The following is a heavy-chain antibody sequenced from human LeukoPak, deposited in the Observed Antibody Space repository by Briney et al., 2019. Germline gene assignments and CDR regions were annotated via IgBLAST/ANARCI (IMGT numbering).Heavy chain of an antibody. CDR1: GGSISSGDYY. J-gene: IGHJ4*02. D-gene: IGHD3-16*01. CDR2: IYYSGST. Sequence: PSETLSLTCTVSGGSISSGDYYWSWIRQPPGKGLEWIGYIYYSGSTYYNPSLKSRVTISVDTSKNQFSLKLSSVTAADTAVYYCARAFMGGFYFDYWGQGTLVTVSS. V-gene: IGHV4-30-4*08. CDR3: ARAFMGGFYFDY.